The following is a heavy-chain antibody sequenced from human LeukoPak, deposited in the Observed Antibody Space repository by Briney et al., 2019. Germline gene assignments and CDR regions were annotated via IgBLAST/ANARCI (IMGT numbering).Heavy chain of an antibody. CDR2: IYYSGST. J-gene: IGHJ4*02. CDR3: ARGGLNYYDSSGHFDY. D-gene: IGHD3-22*01. CDR1: GGSISSGGYS. V-gene: IGHV4-30-4*07. Sequence: PSETLSLTCAVSGGSISSGGYSWSWIRQPPGTGLEWIGYIYYSGSTYYNPSLKSRVTISVDTSKNQFSLKLSSVTAADTAVYYCARGGLNYYDSSGHFDYWGQGTLVTVSS.